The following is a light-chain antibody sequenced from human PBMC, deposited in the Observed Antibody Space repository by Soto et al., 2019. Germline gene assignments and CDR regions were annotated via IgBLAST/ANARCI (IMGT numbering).Light chain of an antibody. Sequence: DIQMTQSPSTLSAYVGDRVTITCRASQSISSWLAWYQQKPGKAHKLLIYQAFSLESVVPSRFSGSGSGTEFTLTISSLQPDDVAPYYCQQYNSYPRTFVQGTKVEIK. V-gene: IGKV1-5*03. CDR2: QAF. CDR3: QQYNSYPRT. CDR1: QSISSW. J-gene: IGKJ1*01.